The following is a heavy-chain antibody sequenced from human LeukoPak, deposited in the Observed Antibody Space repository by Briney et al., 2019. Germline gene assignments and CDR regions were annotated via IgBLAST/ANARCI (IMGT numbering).Heavy chain of an antibody. D-gene: IGHD5-18*01. Sequence: AGGSLRLSCAVSGFTVSSNYMNWVRQAPGKGLEWVSSISSSSSYIYYADSVKGRFTISRDNAKNSLYLQMNSLRAEDTAVYYCARPSRGHSYGSDYWGQGTLVTVSS. CDR3: ARPSRGHSYGSDY. CDR2: ISSSSSYI. J-gene: IGHJ4*02. CDR1: GFTVSSNY. V-gene: IGHV3-21*01.